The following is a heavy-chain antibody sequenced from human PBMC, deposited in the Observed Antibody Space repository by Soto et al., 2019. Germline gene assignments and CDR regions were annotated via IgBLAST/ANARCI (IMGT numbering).Heavy chain of an antibody. J-gene: IGHJ4*02. CDR3: ATLEDYDILTGPSN. CDR2: ISSSGSTI. CDR1: GFTFSSYS. Sequence: GGSLRLSCAASGFTFSSYSMNWVRQAPGKGLEWVSYISSSGSTIYYADSVKGRFTISRDNAKNSLYLQMNSLRAEDTAVYYCATLEDYDILTGPSNWGQGTLVTVSS. V-gene: IGHV3-48*01. D-gene: IGHD3-9*01.